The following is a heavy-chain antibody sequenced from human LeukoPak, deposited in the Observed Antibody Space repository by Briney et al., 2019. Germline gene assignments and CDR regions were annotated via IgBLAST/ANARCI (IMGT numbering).Heavy chain of an antibody. V-gene: IGHV1-69*05. CDR1: GGTFSSYA. Sequence: SVKVSCKASGGTFSSYAISWVRQAPGQGLEWMGGIIPIFGTANYAQKFQGRVTITTDESASTAYMELSSLRSEDTAVYYCARVMREMATITVFSRYYYYMDVWGKGTTVTVSS. D-gene: IGHD5-24*01. CDR2: IIPIFGTA. J-gene: IGHJ6*03. CDR3: ARVMREMATITVFSRYYYYMDV.